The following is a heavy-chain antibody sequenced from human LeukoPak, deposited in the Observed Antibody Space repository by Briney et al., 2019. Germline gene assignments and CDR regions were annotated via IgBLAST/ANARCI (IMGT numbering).Heavy chain of an antibody. CDR2: ISGSGGAT. D-gene: IGHD2-21*02. V-gene: IGHV3-23*01. J-gene: IGHJ4*02. Sequence: GGSLRLSCAASRFTFSNFAMSWVRQAPGKGLEWVSGISGSGGATDYADSVKGRFTISRDNSENALFLQMNSLGAEDTAVYYCARGVNGAYYVDYWGQGTLVTVSS. CDR3: ARGVNGAYYVDY. CDR1: RFTFSNFA.